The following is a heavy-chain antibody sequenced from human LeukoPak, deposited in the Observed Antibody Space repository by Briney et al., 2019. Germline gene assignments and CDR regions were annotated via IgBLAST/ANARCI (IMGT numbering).Heavy chain of an antibody. CDR3: ARGFWGSYEL. Sequence: GESLKISCKGSGYSFTSYWISWVRQMPGKGLEWMGRIDPSDSYTNYSPSFQGQVTISADKYIRTAYLQWSSLKASDTAMYYCARGFWGSYELWGQGTLVTV. CDR2: IDPSDSYT. V-gene: IGHV5-10-1*01. J-gene: IGHJ4*02. D-gene: IGHD3-16*01. CDR1: GYSFTSYW.